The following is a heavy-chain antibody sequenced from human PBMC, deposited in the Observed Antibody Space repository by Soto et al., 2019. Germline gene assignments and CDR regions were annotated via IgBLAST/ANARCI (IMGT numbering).Heavy chain of an antibody. V-gene: IGHV1-3*01. CDR3: ASPAYGSGNYY. CDR1: GYTFSNYA. Sequence: QVQLVQSGAEVKKPGASVKVSCKASGYTFSNYALHWVRQAPGQRLEWMGWINADNGNTKYSQKFQCRVTFTRDTSASTAYMDLSSLRSEDTAVYYCASPAYGSGNYYWGQGTLVTVSS. D-gene: IGHD3-10*01. J-gene: IGHJ4*02. CDR2: INADNGNT.